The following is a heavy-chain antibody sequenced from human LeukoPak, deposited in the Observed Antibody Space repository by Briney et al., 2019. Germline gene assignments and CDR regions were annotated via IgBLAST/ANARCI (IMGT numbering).Heavy chain of an antibody. V-gene: IGHV3-33*01. Sequence: GGSLRLSCAASGFTFSGYGMHWVRQAPGKGLEWVAVIWYDGSDKYYADSVKGRFTISRDNSKNTLYLQMNSLRAEDTAVYYCARAGDAFDIWGQGTMVTVSS. D-gene: IGHD7-27*01. CDR3: ARAGDAFDI. CDR1: GFTFSGYG. CDR2: IWYDGSDK. J-gene: IGHJ3*02.